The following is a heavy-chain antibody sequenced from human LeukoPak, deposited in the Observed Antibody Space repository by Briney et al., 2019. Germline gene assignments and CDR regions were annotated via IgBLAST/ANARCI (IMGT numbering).Heavy chain of an antibody. J-gene: IGHJ4*02. Sequence: GWSLRLSCAASGFTFSIYAMHWVRQAPGKGLEWEAGISYNGSNEFYSDSVKGRFTITRDNSKNTVFLQMDSLRAEDTGVYHCARDRGGSGFYYFDYWGQGTLVTVSS. D-gene: IGHD2-15*01. CDR1: GFTFSIYA. CDR2: ISYNGSNE. V-gene: IGHV3-30-3*01. CDR3: ARDRGGSGFYYFDY.